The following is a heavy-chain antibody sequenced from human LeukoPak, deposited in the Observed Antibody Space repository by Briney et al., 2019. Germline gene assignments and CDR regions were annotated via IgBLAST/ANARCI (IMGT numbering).Heavy chain of an antibody. Sequence: PGGSLRLSCAASGFTFNNYGMHWVCQAPGKGLEWVAFIRYDGSNKYYADSVKGRFTISRDNSKNTLYLQMNSLRAEDTAVYYCAKDRSAVAGSYMDVWGKGTTVTISS. CDR3: AKDRSAVAGSYMDV. J-gene: IGHJ6*03. CDR1: GFTFNNYG. V-gene: IGHV3-30*02. D-gene: IGHD6-19*01. CDR2: IRYDGSNK.